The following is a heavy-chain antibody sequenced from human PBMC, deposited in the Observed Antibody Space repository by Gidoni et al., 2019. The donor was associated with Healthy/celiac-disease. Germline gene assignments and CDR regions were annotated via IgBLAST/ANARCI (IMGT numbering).Heavy chain of an antibody. Sequence: QVQLVQSGAEVKKPGASVKVSCKASGYTFTSYYMHWVRQAPGQGLEWMGIINPSGGSTSYAQKLQGRVTMTRDTSTSTVYMELSSLRSEDTAVYYCARDTTQTYYYDSSGSPQGYYFDYWGQGTLVTVSS. J-gene: IGHJ4*02. D-gene: IGHD3-22*01. V-gene: IGHV1-46*04. CDR3: ARDTTQTYYYDSSGSPQGYYFDY. CDR1: GYTFTSYY. CDR2: INPSGGST.